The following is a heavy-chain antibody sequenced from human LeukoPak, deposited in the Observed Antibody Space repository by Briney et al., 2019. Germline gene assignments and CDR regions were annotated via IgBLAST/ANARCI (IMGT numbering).Heavy chain of an antibody. V-gene: IGHV4-34*01. CDR3: ASPPVAYCSGGSCYHDAFDI. Sequence: PSETLSLTCAVYGGSFSGYYWSWIRQPPGKGLEWIGEINHSGSTNYNPSLKSRVTISVDTSKNQFSLKLSSVTAADTAVYYCASPPVAYCSGGSCYHDAFDIWGQGTMVTVSS. J-gene: IGHJ3*02. CDR1: GGSFSGYY. D-gene: IGHD2-15*01. CDR2: INHSGST.